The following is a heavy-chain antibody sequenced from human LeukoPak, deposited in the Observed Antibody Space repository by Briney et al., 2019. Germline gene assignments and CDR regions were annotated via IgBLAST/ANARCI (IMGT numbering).Heavy chain of an antibody. CDR1: GYTFTSYY. J-gene: IGHJ5*02. D-gene: IGHD3-10*01. CDR2: INPSGGST. V-gene: IGHV1-46*01. Sequence: GASVKVSCKASGYTFTSYYMHWVRQAPGQGLEWMGIINPSGGSTSYAQKFQGRVTMTRDMSTSTVYMELSSLRSEDTAVYYCARSPEYYYGSGSYPNRKFNWFDPWGQGTLVTVSS. CDR3: ARSPEYYYGSGSYPNRKFNWFDP.